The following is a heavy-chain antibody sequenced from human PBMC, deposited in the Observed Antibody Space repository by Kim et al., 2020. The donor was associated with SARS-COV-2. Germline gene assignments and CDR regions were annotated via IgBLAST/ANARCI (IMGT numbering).Heavy chain of an antibody. CDR3: ARDRFRITIFGQDYNWFDP. CDR1: GFTFSSYW. CDR2: INSDGSST. Sequence: GGSLRLSCAASGFTFSSYWMHWVRQAPGKGLVWVSRINSDGSSTSYADSVKGRFTISRDNAKNTLYLQMNSLRAEDTAVYYCARDRFRITIFGQDYNWFDPWGQGTLVTVSS. J-gene: IGHJ5*02. V-gene: IGHV3-74*01. D-gene: IGHD3-3*01.